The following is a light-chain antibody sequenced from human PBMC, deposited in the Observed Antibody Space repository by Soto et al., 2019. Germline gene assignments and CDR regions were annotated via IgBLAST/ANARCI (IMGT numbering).Light chain of an antibody. V-gene: IGKV3-20*01. J-gene: IGKJ1*01. CDR1: QSVSNNY. CDR2: GAS. CDR3: QQYGSSGT. Sequence: VLAQCQGTVFLSPGERDTLSCRASQSVSNNYLAWYQQKPGQAPRLLIYGASNRATGIPDRFSGSGSGTDFTLTISRLEPEDFAVYYCQQYGSSGTFGQGTKVDIK.